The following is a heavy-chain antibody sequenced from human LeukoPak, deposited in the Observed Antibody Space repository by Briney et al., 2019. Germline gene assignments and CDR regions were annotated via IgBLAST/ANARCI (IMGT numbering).Heavy chain of an antibody. Sequence: GGSLRLSCAASGFTFSGSAMHWVRQASGKGLEWVGRIRSKANSYATAYAASVKGRFTISRDDSKNTAYLQMNSLKTEDTAVYYCARDLGTYYYDSSGSDAFDIWGQGTMVTVSS. CDR2: IRSKANSYAT. CDR3: ARDLGTYYYDSSGSDAFDI. CDR1: GFTFSGSA. V-gene: IGHV3-73*01. J-gene: IGHJ3*02. D-gene: IGHD3-22*01.